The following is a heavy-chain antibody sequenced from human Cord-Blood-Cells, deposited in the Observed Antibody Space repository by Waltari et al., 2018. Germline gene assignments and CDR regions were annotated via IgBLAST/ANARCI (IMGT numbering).Heavy chain of an antibody. V-gene: IGHV3-48*03. D-gene: IGHD3-10*01. J-gene: IGHJ4*02. CDR2: ISSSGSTI. CDR3: ARDGVLLWFGELFDY. CDR1: GFTFSSYE. Sequence: EVQLVASGGGLVQPGGSLRLSCAASGFTFSSYEMNWVRQAPGKGGVWVSYISSSGSTIYYADSVKGRFTIARDNAKNSLYLQMNSLRSEDTAVYYCARDGVLLWFGELFDYWGQGTLVTVSS.